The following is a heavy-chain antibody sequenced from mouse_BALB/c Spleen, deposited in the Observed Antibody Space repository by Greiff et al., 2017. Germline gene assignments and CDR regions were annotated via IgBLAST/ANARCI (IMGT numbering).Heavy chain of an antibody. J-gene: IGHJ3*01. V-gene: IGHV7-3*02. CDR2: IRNKANGYTT. Sequence: EVHLVESGGGLVQPGDSLRLSCATSGFTFTDYYMSWVRQPPGKALEWLGFIRNKANGYTTEYSASVKGRFTISRDNSQSILYLQMNTLRAEDSATYYCARGGDYDDALAYWGQGTLVTVSA. D-gene: IGHD2-4*01. CDR1: GFTFTDYY. CDR3: ARGGDYDDALAY.